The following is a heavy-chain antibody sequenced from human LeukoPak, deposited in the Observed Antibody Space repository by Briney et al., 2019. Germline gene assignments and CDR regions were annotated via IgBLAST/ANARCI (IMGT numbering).Heavy chain of an antibody. CDR2: IYSGGTT. CDR1: GFTFSSYW. V-gene: IGHV3-66*01. Sequence: PGGSLRLSCAASGFTFSSYWMSWVRQAPGKGLEWVSVIYSGGTTYCTESVKGRFTVSGDNSKNTLYLQMNSLRAEDTAVYYCARVLRGYDTSAYYYHYFDYWGQGTLVTVSS. CDR3: ARVLRGYDTSAYYYHYFDY. J-gene: IGHJ4*02. D-gene: IGHD3-22*01.